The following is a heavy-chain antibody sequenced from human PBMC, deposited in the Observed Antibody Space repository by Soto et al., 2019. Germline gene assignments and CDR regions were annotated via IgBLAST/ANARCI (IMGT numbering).Heavy chain of an antibody. D-gene: IGHD3-22*01. Sequence: QVQLVQSGAEVKKPGASVKVSCRASGYTFTSYGVSWVRQAPGQGLEWMGWISTYNGNTNHARKFQGRVTMTTDTSTSTAYMELRSLRSDDTAVYYCARDRRAALGYADSSAYSYWGQGTLVTVSS. J-gene: IGHJ4*02. CDR2: ISTYNGNT. V-gene: IGHV1-18*04. CDR3: ARDRRAALGYADSSAYSY. CDR1: GYTFTSYG.